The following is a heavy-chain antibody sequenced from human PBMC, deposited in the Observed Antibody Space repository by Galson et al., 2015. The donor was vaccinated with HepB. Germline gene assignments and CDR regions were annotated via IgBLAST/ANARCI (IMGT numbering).Heavy chain of an antibody. J-gene: IGHJ4*02. CDR1: GFTFSSYA. CDR3: AREARSYGLLSNFDY. V-gene: IGHV3-30*04. D-gene: IGHD5-18*01. CDR2: ISYDGSNK. Sequence: SLRLSCAASGFTFSSYAMHWVRQAPGKGLEWVAVISYDGSNKYYADSVKGRFTISRDNSKNTLYLQMNSLRAEDTAVYYCAREARSYGLLSNFDYWGQGTLVTVSS.